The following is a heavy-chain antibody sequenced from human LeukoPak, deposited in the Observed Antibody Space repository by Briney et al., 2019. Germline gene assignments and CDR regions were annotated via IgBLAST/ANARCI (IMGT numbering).Heavy chain of an antibody. CDR1: GFTFSSYS. CDR3: AKTFLGGYPRDAFDI. CDR2: ISSSSSYI. Sequence: PGGSLRLSCAASGFTFSSYSMNWVRQAPGKGLEWVSSISSSSSYIYYADSVKGRFTISRDNAKNSLYLQMNSLRAEDTALYYCAKTFLGGYPRDAFDIWGQGTMVTVSS. D-gene: IGHD5-12*01. J-gene: IGHJ3*02. V-gene: IGHV3-21*04.